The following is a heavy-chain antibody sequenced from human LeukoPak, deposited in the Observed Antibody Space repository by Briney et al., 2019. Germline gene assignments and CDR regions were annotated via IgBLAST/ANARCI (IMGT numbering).Heavy chain of an antibody. Sequence: SETLSLTCTVCGGSFSSSSYYWGWIRPPPAKGLEGIGNIYYSGSTYYNPSLNSRVTISVDTSKNHFSLKLSSVTAADTAVYYCARQYCSSTSCPFDACGEGTLATVSS. D-gene: IGHD2-2*01. J-gene: IGHJ5*02. CDR1: GGSFSSSSYY. CDR2: IYYSGST. V-gene: IGHV4-39*01. CDR3: ARQYCSSTSCPFDA.